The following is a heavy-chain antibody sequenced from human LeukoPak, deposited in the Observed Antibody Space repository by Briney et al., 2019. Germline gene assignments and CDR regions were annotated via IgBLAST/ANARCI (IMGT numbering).Heavy chain of an antibody. Sequence: SSETLSLTCTVSGGSISSYYWSWIRQPPGTGLAWIGYIYYSGSTNYNPSLKSRVTISVDTSRSQFSLKLGSVTAADTAVYYCARGVYYDSSGYSPLTGWGQGTLVTVSS. D-gene: IGHD3-22*01. CDR3: ARGVYYDSSGYSPLTG. CDR1: GGSISSYY. V-gene: IGHV4-59*01. J-gene: IGHJ4*02. CDR2: IYYSGST.